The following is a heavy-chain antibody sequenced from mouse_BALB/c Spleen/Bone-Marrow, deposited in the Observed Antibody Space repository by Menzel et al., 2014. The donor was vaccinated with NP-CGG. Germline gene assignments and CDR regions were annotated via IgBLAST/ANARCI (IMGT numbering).Heavy chain of an antibody. CDR1: GFNIKDTY. D-gene: IGHD1-1*01. Sequence: EVKVVESDAELVKSGASVKLSCTASGFNIKDTYMHWVKQRPEQGLDWLERIDSANGSNKYDPKFQVKATITADTSSNTAYLQLSSLTSEDTAVYYCASYVYGYYFDYWGQGTTLTVSS. CDR3: ASYVYGYYFDY. J-gene: IGHJ2*01. V-gene: IGHV14-3*02. CDR2: IDSANGSN.